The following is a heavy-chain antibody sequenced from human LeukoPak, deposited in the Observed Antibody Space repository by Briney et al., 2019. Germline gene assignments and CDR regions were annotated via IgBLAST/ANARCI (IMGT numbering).Heavy chain of an antibody. CDR1: GGSISSYY. V-gene: IGHV4-4*07. CDR2: IYTSGST. D-gene: IGHD5-24*01. Sequence: SETLSLTCTVSGGSISSYYWSWIRQPAGKGLEWIGRIYTSGSTNYNPSLKSRVTMSVDTSKDQFSLKLSSVTAADTAVYYCARDQGRWLQLRGTAFDIWGKGQWSPSLQ. CDR3: ARDQGRWLQLRGTAFDI. J-gene: IGHJ3*02.